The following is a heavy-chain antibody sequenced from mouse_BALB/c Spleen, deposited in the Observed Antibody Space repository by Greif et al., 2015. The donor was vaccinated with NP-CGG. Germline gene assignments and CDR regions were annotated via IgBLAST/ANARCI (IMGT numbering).Heavy chain of an antibody. Sequence: EVKLVESGGGLVKPGGSLKLSCAASGFAFSSYDMSWVRQTPEKRLEWVAYISSGGGSTYYPDTVKGRFTISRDNAKNTLYLQMSSLKSEDTAMYYCASIYSGVFDYWGQGATLTVSS. CDR1: GFAFSSYD. J-gene: IGHJ2*01. D-gene: IGHD2-1*01. V-gene: IGHV5-12-1*01. CDR3: ASIYSGVFDY. CDR2: ISSGGGST.